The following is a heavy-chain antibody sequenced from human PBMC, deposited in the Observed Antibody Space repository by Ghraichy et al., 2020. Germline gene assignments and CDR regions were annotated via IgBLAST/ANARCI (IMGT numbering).Heavy chain of an antibody. J-gene: IGHJ3*02. V-gene: IGHV1-69*13. CDR3: AGGGPIYDPPGAAFDI. D-gene: IGHD3-22*01. Sequence: SVKVSCKASGGTFSSYAISWVRQAPGQGLEWMGGIIPIFGTANYAQKFQGRVTITADESTSTAYMELSSLRSEDTAVYYCAGGGPIYDPPGAAFDIWGQGTMVTVSS. CDR1: GGTFSSYA. CDR2: IIPIFGTA.